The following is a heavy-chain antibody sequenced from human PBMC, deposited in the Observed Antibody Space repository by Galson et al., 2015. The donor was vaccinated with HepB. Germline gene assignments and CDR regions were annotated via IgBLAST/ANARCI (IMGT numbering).Heavy chain of an antibody. D-gene: IGHD3-3*01. CDR1: GYTFTSYG. V-gene: IGHV1-18*01. CDR2: ISAYNGNT. CDR3: ARDNLDTIFGVHYYYGMDV. J-gene: IGHJ6*02. Sequence: SVKVSCKASGYTFTSYGISWVRQAPGQGLEWMGWISAYNGNTNYAQKLQGRVTMTTDTSTSTAYMELRSLRSDDTAVYYCARDNLDTIFGVHYYYGMDVWGQGTTVTVSS.